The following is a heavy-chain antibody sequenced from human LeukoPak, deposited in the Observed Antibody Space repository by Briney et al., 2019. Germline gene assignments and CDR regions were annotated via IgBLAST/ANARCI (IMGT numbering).Heavy chain of an antibody. Sequence: SETLSLTCTVSYDSVSNYYWSWIRQTPEKGLEWIGYMSNSGGSDYGPSLKSRVTISVDTSKNQFSLKLSSVTAADTAVYYCASHSSGYYFVYWGQGTLVTVSS. J-gene: IGHJ4*02. CDR2: MSNSGGS. CDR1: YDSVSNYY. D-gene: IGHD3-22*01. CDR3: ASHSSGYYFVY. V-gene: IGHV4-59*02.